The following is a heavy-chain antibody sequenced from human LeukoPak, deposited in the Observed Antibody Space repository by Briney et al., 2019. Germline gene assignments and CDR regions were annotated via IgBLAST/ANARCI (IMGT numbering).Heavy chain of an antibody. D-gene: IGHD6-13*01. V-gene: IGHV3-9*01. CDR2: ISWNSGSI. CDR1: GFTFDDYA. CDR3: ARDGYSTFY. J-gene: IGHJ4*02. Sequence: GGSPRLSCAASGFTFDDYAMHWVRQAPGKGLEWVSGISWNSGSIGYADSVKGRFTISRDNAKNSLYLQMNSLRAEDTAVYYCARDGYSTFYWGQGTLVTVSS.